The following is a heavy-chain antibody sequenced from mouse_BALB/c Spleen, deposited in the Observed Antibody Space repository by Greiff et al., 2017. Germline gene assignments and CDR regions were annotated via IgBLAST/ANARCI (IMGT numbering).Heavy chain of an antibody. CDR1: GYTFTSYW. V-gene: IGHV1-87*01. Sequence: VHLVESGAELARPGASVKLSCKASGYTFTSYWMQWVKQRPGQGLEWIGAIYPGDGDTRYTQKFKGKATLTADKSSSTAYMQLSSLASEDSAVYYCARGGYGNYGYFDVWGAGTTVTVSS. D-gene: IGHD2-10*02. CDR3: ARGGYGNYGYFDV. CDR2: IYPGDGDT. J-gene: IGHJ1*01.